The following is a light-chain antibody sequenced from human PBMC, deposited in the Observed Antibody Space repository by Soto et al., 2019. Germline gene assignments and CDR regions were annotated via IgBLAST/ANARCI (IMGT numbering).Light chain of an antibody. J-gene: IGKJ4*01. Sequence: EIVMTLSPATLSVSPGERATLSCRASQSVTSNLAWYQYTPGQSPRLLIYGASTRATGIPARFSGSGSATEFTLTIISRQSEDFAVYYCQQYSNNPLTFGEGSRADIK. CDR3: QQYSNNPLT. CDR1: QSVTSN. V-gene: IGKV3-15*01. CDR2: GAS.